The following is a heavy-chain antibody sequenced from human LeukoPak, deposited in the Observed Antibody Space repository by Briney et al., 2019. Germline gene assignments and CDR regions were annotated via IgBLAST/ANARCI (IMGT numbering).Heavy chain of an antibody. J-gene: IGHJ4*02. V-gene: IGHV3-74*01. CDR3: ANWPELRSSSSWFYY. Sequence: GGSLRLSCAASGVTFSSSWMYWVRQASGKGLVWVSRINSDGTETVHADAVKGRFTISRDNAKNTLYLQMTSLRPEDTAVYYCANWPELRSSSSWFYYWGQGTLVTVSS. CDR1: GVTFSSSW. CDR2: INSDGTET. D-gene: IGHD6-13*01.